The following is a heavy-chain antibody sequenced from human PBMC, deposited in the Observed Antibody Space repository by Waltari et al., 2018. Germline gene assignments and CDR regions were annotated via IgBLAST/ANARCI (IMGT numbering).Heavy chain of an antibody. Sequence: QVQLVQSGAEVKKPGASGKVSCKASGYTLTGYYMHWVRQAPGQGLEGVGGINPNGGGKNYAQRFQGGVTMTGDTSISTAYMELGRLVSDDTAVYYCARAGMDGGKIDYWGQGTLVTVSS. D-gene: IGHD2-15*01. J-gene: IGHJ4*02. CDR3: ARAGMDGGKIDY. CDR2: INPNGGGK. V-gene: IGHV1-2*02. CDR1: GYTLTGYY.